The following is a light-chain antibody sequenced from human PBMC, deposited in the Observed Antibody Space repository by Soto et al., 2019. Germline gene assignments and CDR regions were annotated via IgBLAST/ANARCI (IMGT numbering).Light chain of an antibody. CDR2: GVS. CDR3: QQDGSLGK. Sequence: IVMTRTPLSLTVTPGAPSSIYCRSSHSLLDSDDGKTYLDWYLQKPGQSPRLLIYGVSRRASGIPDSLSGSGSGTEFSFTITIPLPEDFAGYLCQQDGSLGKFGEGTKVDIK. V-gene: IGKV2-40*01. CDR1: HSLLDSDDGKTY. J-gene: IGKJ1*01.